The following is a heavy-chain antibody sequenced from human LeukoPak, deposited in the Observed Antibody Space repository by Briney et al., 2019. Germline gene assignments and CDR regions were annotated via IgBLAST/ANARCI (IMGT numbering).Heavy chain of an antibody. Sequence: SETLSLTCTVSGGSIGTYYWSWIRQPPGEGLEWIGYIYYSGSTNYNPSLKSRVTISVDTSKNQFSLKLSSVTAADTAVYYCARRATDWYFDYWGQGTLVTVSS. CDR3: ARRATDWYFDY. D-gene: IGHD2-21*01. CDR1: GGSIGTYY. J-gene: IGHJ4*02. CDR2: IYYSGST. V-gene: IGHV4-59*08.